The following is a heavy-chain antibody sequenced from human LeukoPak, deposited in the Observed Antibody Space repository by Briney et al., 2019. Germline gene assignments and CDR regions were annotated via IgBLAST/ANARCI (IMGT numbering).Heavy chain of an antibody. CDR1: RVTFTYNG. CDR3: ARDWCGGGCCYYSYH. D-gene: IGHD2-21*02. Sequence: PGGSLRLSCAPSRVTFTYNGIHSVRQPPGKGLEWVAHIWYDGSGKYYADSVKGRFTISRDNSKNKLYLQMNRLRAEDTAVYYCARDWCGGGCCYYSYHWGQGTLVTVSS. J-gene: IGHJ4*02. V-gene: IGHV3-33*01. CDR2: IWYDGSGK.